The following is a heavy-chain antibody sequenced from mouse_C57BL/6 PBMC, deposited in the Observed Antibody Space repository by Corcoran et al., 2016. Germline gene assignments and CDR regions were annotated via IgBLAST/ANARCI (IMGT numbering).Heavy chain of an antibody. CDR1: GYTLTELS. J-gene: IGHJ4*01. Sequence: VQLVQSGAEVKKPGASVKVSCKVSGYTLTELSMHWVRQVPGKGLEWMGGFDPEDGETIYAQKFQGRVTMTEDTSTDTGYMELSSLRAEETAVYYWATELGDSSGYQRGGWGQGTLVTVSS. CDR2: FDPEDGET. V-gene: IGHV1-18*01. D-gene: IGHD2-2*01. CDR3: ATELGDSSGYQRGG.